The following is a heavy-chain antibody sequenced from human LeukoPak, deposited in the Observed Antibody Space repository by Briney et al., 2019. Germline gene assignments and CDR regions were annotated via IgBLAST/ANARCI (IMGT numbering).Heavy chain of an antibody. Sequence: SETLSLTCTVSGGSISSSSFYWGWIRQPPGKGLEWIGSIYYSGSTYYNPSLKSRVTISVDTSKNQFSLKLSSVTAADTAVYYCARLEYYDGFDYWGQGTLVTVSS. J-gene: IGHJ4*02. CDR1: GGSISSSSFY. CDR3: ARLEYYDGFDY. V-gene: IGHV4-39*01. CDR2: IYYSGST. D-gene: IGHD3-22*01.